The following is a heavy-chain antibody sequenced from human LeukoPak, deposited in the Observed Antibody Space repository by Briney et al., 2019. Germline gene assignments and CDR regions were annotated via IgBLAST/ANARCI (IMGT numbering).Heavy chain of an antibody. V-gene: IGHV4-61*02. CDR2: IYTSGKT. CDR3: ARSFSGSYYFEY. J-gene: IGHJ4*02. CDR1: GDSISSGRYY. D-gene: IGHD1-26*01. Sequence: SETLSLTCAVSGDSISSGRYYWSWVRQPAGKELEWIGRIYTSGKTDYNPYTPSLKSRVTVSLDTSKNQLSLFLTSVTAADTAMYYCARSFSGSYYFEYWGQGTLVTVSS.